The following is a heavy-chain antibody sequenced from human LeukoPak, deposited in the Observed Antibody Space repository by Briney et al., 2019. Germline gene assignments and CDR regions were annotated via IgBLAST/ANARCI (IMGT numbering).Heavy chain of an antibody. V-gene: IGHV3-23*01. CDR2: ISGSGGST. CDR1: GFSFSSFA. Sequence: PGGSLRLSCAASGFSFSSFAMSWVRQAPGKGLEWVSAISGSGGSTYYVDSVKGRFTISRDNSKNTLYLQMSSLRAEDTAIYYCAKGMATVPPNAYDIWGQGTMVTVSS. CDR3: AKGMATVPPNAYDI. D-gene: IGHD4-17*01. J-gene: IGHJ3*02.